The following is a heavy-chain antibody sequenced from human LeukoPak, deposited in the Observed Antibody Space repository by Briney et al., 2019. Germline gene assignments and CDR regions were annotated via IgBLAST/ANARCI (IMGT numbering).Heavy chain of an antibody. CDR3: ARSSLGLAEIDY. V-gene: IGHV3-30*03. Sequence: GRSLRLSCVASGFTFNNYGMHWVRQAPGKGLEWVAIISYDGSNKNYADSEKGRFTISRDNSKNTLYLQMNSLRAEDTAVYYCARSSLGLAEIDYWGQGTLVTVSS. D-gene: IGHD6-19*01. CDR1: GFTFNNYG. CDR2: ISYDGSNK. J-gene: IGHJ4*02.